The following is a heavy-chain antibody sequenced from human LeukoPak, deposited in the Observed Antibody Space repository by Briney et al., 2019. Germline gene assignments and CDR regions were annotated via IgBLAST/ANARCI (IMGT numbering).Heavy chain of an antibody. J-gene: IGHJ6*02. D-gene: IGHD1-26*01. CDR3: AKDGRKPTYYYYAMDD. CDR2: ISGSGGST. V-gene: IGHV3-23*01. CDR1: GFTFSSYA. Sequence: GGSLRLSCAASGFTFSSYAMSWVRQAPGKGLEWVSAISGSGGSTYYADSVKGRFTISRDNSKNTLYLQMNSLRAEDTAIYYCAKDGRKPTYYYYAMDDWGQGTTVTVSS.